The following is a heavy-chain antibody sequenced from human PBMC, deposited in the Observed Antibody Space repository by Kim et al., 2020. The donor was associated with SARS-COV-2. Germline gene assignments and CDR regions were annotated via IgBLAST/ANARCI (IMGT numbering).Heavy chain of an antibody. V-gene: IGHV4-61*01. CDR3: AREEGYYGSGSPFDP. CDR1: GGSVSSGSYY. CDR2: IYYSGST. Sequence: SETLSLTCTVSGGSVSSGSYYWSWIRQPPGKGLEWIGYIYYSGSTNYNPSLKSRVTISVDTSKNQFSLKLTSVTAADTAGYYCAREEGYYGSGSPFDPWGQGTLVTVSS. D-gene: IGHD3-10*01. J-gene: IGHJ5*02.